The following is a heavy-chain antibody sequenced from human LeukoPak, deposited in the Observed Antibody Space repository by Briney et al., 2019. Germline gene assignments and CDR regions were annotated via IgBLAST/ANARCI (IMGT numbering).Heavy chain of an antibody. CDR1: GYSISSGYF. D-gene: IGHD1-1*01. V-gene: IGHV4-38-2*02. Sequence: PSETLSLTCSVSGYSISSGYFWGWIRQPPGKGLGWIGSIYHSGTTPYNPSLKSRVTISVDTSKNQFSLKLSSVTAADTAVYYCAREGSGGNGFDIWGQGTMVTVSS. CDR2: IYHSGTT. CDR3: AREGSGGNGFDI. J-gene: IGHJ3*02.